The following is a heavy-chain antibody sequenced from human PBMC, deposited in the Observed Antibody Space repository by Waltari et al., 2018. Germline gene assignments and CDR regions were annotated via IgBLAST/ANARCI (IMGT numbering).Heavy chain of an antibody. CDR3: AREIYGGNSRPYDY. J-gene: IGHJ4*02. CDR1: GGSIPGYY. D-gene: IGHD4-17*01. Sequence: QVQLQESGPGLEKPSATLSLPCTFSGGSIPGYYWGWIRQPPRKGLEWIGHIYCNGNTYYNPSLKSRVTISVDTSKNQFSLKLSSVTAADTAVYYCAREIYGGNSRPYDYWGQGTLVTVSS. V-gene: IGHV4-59*01. CDR2: IYCNGNT.